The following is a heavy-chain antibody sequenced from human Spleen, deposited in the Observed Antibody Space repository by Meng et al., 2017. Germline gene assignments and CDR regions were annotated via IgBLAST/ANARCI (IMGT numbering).Heavy chain of an antibody. CDR1: GFTSSSNA. CDR2: ISGSGENT. J-gene: IGHJ4*02. CDR3: ARRGGSDGWGFFDY. D-gene: IGHD2-21*02. Sequence: EVQLLDSGGGLVQPGGSLRLSCAASGFTSSSNAMSWVRQAPGKGREWVSAISGSGENTYYAESVKGRFTISRDNSKNALYLQMNSLRGEDTAVYYCARRGGSDGWGFFDYWGQGTLVTVSS. V-gene: IGHV3-23*01.